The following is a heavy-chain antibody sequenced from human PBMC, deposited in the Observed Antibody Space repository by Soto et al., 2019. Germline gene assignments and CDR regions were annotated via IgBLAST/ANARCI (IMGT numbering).Heavy chain of an antibody. D-gene: IGHD3-3*01. Sequence: SETLSLTCTVSGGSISSGGYYWSWIRQHPGMGLEWIGRIDTSGSTNYNPSLKSRVTMSVDTSKQEFSLKLSSVTAADTALYYCARGGQDFWSGPFDYWGRGALVTVSS. CDR3: ARGGQDFWSGPFDY. CDR1: GGSISSGGYY. CDR2: IDTSGST. J-gene: IGHJ4*02. V-gene: IGHV4-61*02.